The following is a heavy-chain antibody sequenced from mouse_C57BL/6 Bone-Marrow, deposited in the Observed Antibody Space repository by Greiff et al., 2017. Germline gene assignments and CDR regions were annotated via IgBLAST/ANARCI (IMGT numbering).Heavy chain of an antibody. V-gene: IGHV1-18*01. J-gene: IGHJ1*03. CDR2: INPNNGGT. CDR1: GYTFTDYN. Sequence: VQLQQSGPELVKPGASVKIPCKASGYTFTDYNMDWVKQSHGKSLEWIGDINPNNGGTIYNQKFKGKATLTVDKSSSTAYMVLRSLTSEDTAVYYCALITTGVAHWYFDVWGTGTTVTVSS. CDR3: ALITTGVAHWYFDV. D-gene: IGHD1-1*01.